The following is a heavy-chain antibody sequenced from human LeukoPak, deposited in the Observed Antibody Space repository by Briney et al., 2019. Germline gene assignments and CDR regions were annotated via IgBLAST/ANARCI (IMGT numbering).Heavy chain of an antibody. CDR3: ARVITRNDVVLDY. J-gene: IGHJ4*02. CDR2: ISYDGSSQ. CDR1: GFTFSSYG. D-gene: IGHD1-1*01. Sequence: GGSLRLSCAASGFTFSSYGMHWVRQAPGKGLEWVAGISYDGSSQKYGDSVKGRFTISRDNSKSTLSLQISSLRAEDTAVYCARVITRNDVVLDYWGQGTLVTVSS. V-gene: IGHV3-30*03.